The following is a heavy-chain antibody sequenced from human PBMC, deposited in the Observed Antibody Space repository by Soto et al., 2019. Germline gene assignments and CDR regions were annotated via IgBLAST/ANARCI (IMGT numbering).Heavy chain of an antibody. CDR1: GGSFSGYY. CDR3: ARGRRYYDFWSGYRGLDY. D-gene: IGHD3-3*01. V-gene: IGHV4-34*01. Sequence: PSETLSLTCAVYGGSFSGYYWSWIRQPPGKGLEWIGEINHSGSTNYNPSLKSRVTISVDTSKNQFSLKLSSVTAADTAVYYCARGRRYYDFWSGYRGLDYWGQGTLVTV. CDR2: INHSGST. J-gene: IGHJ4*02.